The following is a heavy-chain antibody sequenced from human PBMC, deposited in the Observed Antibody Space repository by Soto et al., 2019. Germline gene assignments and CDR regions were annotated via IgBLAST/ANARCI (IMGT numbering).Heavy chain of an antibody. V-gene: IGHV3-33*01. CDR1: GFTFSSYG. CDR3: ARDVISGIVVVAAPAY. J-gene: IGHJ4*02. CDR2: IWYDGSNK. Sequence: QVQLVESGGGVVQPGRSLRLSCAASGFTFSSYGMHWVRQAPGKGLEWVAVIWYDGSNKYYADSVKGRFTISRDNSKNTLYLQMNSLRAEDTAVYYCARDVISGIVVVAAPAYWGQGTLVPVSS. D-gene: IGHD2-15*01.